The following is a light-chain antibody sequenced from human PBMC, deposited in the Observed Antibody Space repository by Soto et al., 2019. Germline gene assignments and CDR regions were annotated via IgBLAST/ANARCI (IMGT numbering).Light chain of an antibody. CDR3: AAWDDSLNAELV. CDR2: SNN. V-gene: IGLV1-44*01. Sequence: QSVLTQPPSASGTPGQRVTISCSGSSSNIGSNTVNWYQQLPGTAPKLLIYSNNQRPSGVPDRFSGSKSGTSASLAISGLQSEDEADYYCAAWDDSLNAELVFGGGTKVTVL. J-gene: IGLJ3*02. CDR1: SSNIGSNT.